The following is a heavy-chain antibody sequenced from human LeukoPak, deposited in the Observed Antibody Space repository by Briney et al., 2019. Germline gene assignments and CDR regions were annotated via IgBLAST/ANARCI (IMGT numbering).Heavy chain of an antibody. J-gene: IGHJ5*02. Sequence: GGSLGLSCAASGFTFSSYAMHWVRQAPGKGLEWVAFIRYDGNNKYYADSVKGRFTISRDNSRDTLYLQMNSLRAEDTAVYYCTKGDDYGANTRLPKYNWFDPWGQGTLVTVSS. V-gene: IGHV3-30*02. D-gene: IGHD4-23*01. CDR1: GFTFSSYA. CDR2: IRYDGNNK. CDR3: TKGDDYGANTRLPKYNWFDP.